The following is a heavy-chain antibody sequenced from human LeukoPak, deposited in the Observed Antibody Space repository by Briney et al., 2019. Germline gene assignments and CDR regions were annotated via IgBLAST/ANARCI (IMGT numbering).Heavy chain of an antibody. CDR2: INPNSGGT. CDR1: GYTFTGYY. CDR3: ARSFRDYVWGSYRYTGGYAFDI. Sequence: GASVKVSCKASGYTFTGYYMHWVRQAPGQGLEWMGWINPNSGGTNYAQEFQGRVTMTRDTSISTAYMELSRLRSDDTAVYYCARSFRDYVWGSYRYTGGYAFDIWGQGTMVTVSS. D-gene: IGHD3-16*02. J-gene: IGHJ3*02. V-gene: IGHV1-2*02.